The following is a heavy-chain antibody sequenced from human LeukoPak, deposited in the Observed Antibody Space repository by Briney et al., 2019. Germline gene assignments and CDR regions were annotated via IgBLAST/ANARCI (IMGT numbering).Heavy chain of an antibody. Sequence: GGSLRLSCAASGFTFSSYAMHWVRQAPGKGLEWVAVISYDGSNKYYADSVKGRFTISRDNSKNTLYLQMNSLRAEDTAVYYCARDLLEYSSPNYFDYWGQGTLVTVSS. J-gene: IGHJ4*02. CDR1: GFTFSSYA. D-gene: IGHD6-6*01. V-gene: IGHV3-30-3*01. CDR2: ISYDGSNK. CDR3: ARDLLEYSSPNYFDY.